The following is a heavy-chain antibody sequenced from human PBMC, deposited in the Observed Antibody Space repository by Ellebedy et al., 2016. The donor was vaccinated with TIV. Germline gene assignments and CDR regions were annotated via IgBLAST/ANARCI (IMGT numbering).Heavy chain of an antibody. D-gene: IGHD6-13*01. CDR2: IRYDGSNK. CDR3: AKIGAAGIPFYYYYYGMDV. V-gene: IGHV3-30*02. CDR1: GFTFSSYG. Sequence: GESLKISCAESGFTFSSYGMHWVRQAPGKGLEWVAFIRYDGSNKYYAVSVKGRFTISRDNSKNTLYLQMNSLRAEDTAVYYCAKIGAAGIPFYYYYYGMDVWGQGTTVTVSS. J-gene: IGHJ6*02.